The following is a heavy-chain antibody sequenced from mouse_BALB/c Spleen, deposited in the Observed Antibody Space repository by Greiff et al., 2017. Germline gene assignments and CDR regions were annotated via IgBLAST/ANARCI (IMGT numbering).Heavy chain of an antibody. V-gene: IGHV5-6-3*01. CDR1: GFTFSSYG. Sequence: EVQRVESGGGLVQPGGSLKLSCAASGFTFSSYGMSWVRQTPDKRLELVATINSNGGSTYYPDSVKGRFTISRDNAKNTLYLQMSSLKSEDTAMYYSARAHGGMDYWGQGTSVTVSS. CDR3: ARAHGGMDY. J-gene: IGHJ4*01. CDR2: INSNGGST.